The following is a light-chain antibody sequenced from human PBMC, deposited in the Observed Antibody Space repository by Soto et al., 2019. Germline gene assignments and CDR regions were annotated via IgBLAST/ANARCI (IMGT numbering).Light chain of an antibody. CDR1: RSNIGVNP. CDR3: AGWDDNMYGRI. Sequence: QSVLTQPPSASGTPGQRVTISCSGSRSNIGVNPVNWYQQLPGTAPKLLIDSNGQRPSGVPDRFSGSRSGTSASLAISVLQSEDEADYYCAGWDDNMYGRIFGTGTKLTVL. CDR2: SNG. V-gene: IGLV1-44*01. J-gene: IGLJ1*01.